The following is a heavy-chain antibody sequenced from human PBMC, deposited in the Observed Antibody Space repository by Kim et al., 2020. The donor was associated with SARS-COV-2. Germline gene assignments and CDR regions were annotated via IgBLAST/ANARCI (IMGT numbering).Heavy chain of an antibody. CDR2: INPNSGGT. Sequence: ASVKVSCKASGYTFTGYYMHWVRQAPGQGLEWMGWINPNSGGTNYAQKFQGRVTMTRDTSISTAYMELSRLRSDDTAVYYCARDLAGSPLIAFDIWGQGTMVTVSS. D-gene: IGHD1-26*01. CDR1: GYTFTGYY. V-gene: IGHV1-2*02. J-gene: IGHJ3*02. CDR3: ARDLAGSPLIAFDI.